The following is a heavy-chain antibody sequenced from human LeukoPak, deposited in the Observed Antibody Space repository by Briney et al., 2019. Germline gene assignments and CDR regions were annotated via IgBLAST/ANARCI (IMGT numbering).Heavy chain of an antibody. Sequence: SETLFLTCTVSGGSISSGDYYWSWIRQPPGKGLEWIAYIHYSGSTSGSTNYNPSLKSRVTMSVDTSKNQFSLKLSSVTAADTAVYYCARAQHSYSSYHPFDHWGQGTLVTVSS. CDR3: ARAQHSYSSYHPFDH. CDR1: GGSISSGDYY. J-gene: IGHJ4*02. CDR2: IHYSGSTSGST. V-gene: IGHV4-61*08. D-gene: IGHD6-6*01.